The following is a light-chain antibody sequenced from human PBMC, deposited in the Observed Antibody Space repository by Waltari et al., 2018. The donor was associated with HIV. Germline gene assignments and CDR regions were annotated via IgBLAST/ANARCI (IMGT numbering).Light chain of an antibody. V-gene: IGKV1-5*03. CDR1: QSISSW. CDR2: KAS. Sequence: DIQMSQSPSTPSASVGDRVTITCRASQSISSWLAWYQQKPGKVPNLLIYKASSLESGVPSRFSGSGSGTEFTLTISSLQPDDFATYYCQHYNSYLWTFGQGTKVEIK. J-gene: IGKJ1*01. CDR3: QHYNSYLWT.